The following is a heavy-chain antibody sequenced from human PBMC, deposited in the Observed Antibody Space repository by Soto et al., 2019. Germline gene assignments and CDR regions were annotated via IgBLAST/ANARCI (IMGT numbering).Heavy chain of an antibody. Sequence: EVQLLESGGGLVQPGGSLRLSCAASGFTFSSYAMRWVRQAPVKGLEWVSAISGSGDSTYYADSVKGRFTISRDNSKTTLYLQMNSLRAEDTAVYYCARRGSGSSYDYWGQGTLVTVSS. CDR1: GFTFSSYA. CDR2: ISGSGDST. J-gene: IGHJ4*02. D-gene: IGHD1-26*01. V-gene: IGHV3-23*01. CDR3: ARRGSGSSYDY.